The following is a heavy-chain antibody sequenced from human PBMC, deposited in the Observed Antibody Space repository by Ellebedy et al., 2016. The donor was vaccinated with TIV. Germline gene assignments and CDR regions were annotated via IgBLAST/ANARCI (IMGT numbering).Heavy chain of an antibody. CDR1: GYTFSDHY. CDR3: AREMELRAVNWFDT. D-gene: IGHD1-1*01. J-gene: IGHJ5*02. Sequence: ASVKVSXKASGYTFSDHYVHWVRQAPGQGLAWIGWIKTSTGGTLYAHQFQGRVTMTRDMSVSTVYLEVSRLRSDDTAVYYCAREMELRAVNWFDTWGQGTLVTVSS. CDR2: IKTSTGGT. V-gene: IGHV1-2*07.